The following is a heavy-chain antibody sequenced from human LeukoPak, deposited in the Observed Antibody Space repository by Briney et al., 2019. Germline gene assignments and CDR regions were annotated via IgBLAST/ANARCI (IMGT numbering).Heavy chain of an antibody. CDR2: ISSRGGTT. J-gene: IGHJ4*02. CDR3: SKDRKAWPTKFDS. Sequence: GGSLRLSCVPAGFTFSTYAVNWGLHAPGNRLESVSEISSRGGTTYYADSVKRRFSISRDNSKNTLVLPMNSLRARHTAIYYFSKDRKAWPTKFDSWGEGTLVTVSA. V-gene: IGHV3-23*01. CDR1: GFTFSTYA. D-gene: IGHD5-24*01.